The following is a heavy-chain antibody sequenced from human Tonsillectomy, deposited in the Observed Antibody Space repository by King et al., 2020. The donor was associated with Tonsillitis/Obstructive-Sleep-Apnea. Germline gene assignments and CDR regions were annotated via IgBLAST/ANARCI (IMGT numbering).Heavy chain of an antibody. CDR2: ISGSGGST. CDR3: ARERTYYYDRSGWDRPRHAFDI. Sequence: VQLVESGGGLVQPGGSLRLSCAASGFTFSSYAMSWVRQAPGKGLEWVSAISGSGGSTYYADSVKGRFTISRDNSKNTLYLQMNSLRAEDTAVYYCARERTYYYDRSGWDRPRHAFDIWGQGTMVTVSS. J-gene: IGHJ3*02. CDR1: GFTFSSYA. D-gene: IGHD3-22*01. V-gene: IGHV3-23*04.